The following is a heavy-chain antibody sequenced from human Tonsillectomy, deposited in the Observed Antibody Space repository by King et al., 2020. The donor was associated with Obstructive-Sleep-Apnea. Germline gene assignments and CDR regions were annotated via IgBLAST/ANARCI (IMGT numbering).Heavy chain of an antibody. CDR1: GGTFSSYA. D-gene: IGHD2-2*01. CDR2: IIPIFGTA. J-gene: IGHJ3*02. V-gene: IGHV1-69*01. Sequence: QLVQSGAEVKKPGSSVKVSCKASGGTFSSYAISWVRQAPGQGLEWMGGIIPIFGTANYAQKFQGRVTITADESTSTAYMELSSLGSEDTAVYYCARGGAVGYCSSTSCYDAFDIWGQGTMVTVSS. CDR3: ARGGAVGYCSSTSCYDAFDI.